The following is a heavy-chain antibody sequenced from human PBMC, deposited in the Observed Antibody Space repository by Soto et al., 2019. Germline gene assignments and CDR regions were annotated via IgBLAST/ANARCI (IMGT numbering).Heavy chain of an antibody. CDR3: ARYGSGSNLRDPFDH. V-gene: IGHV3-48*02. CDR2: ISRSSSDI. CDR1: GFSFSAYS. Sequence: EVPLVESGGGLVQPGGSLRLSCVASGFSFSAYSMNWVRQAPGKGLEWISYISRSSSDIYYVDSVKGRFTISRDNDKNSLHLQMNSLRDEDTAIYYCARYGSGSNLRDPFDHWGQGTLVTVSS. D-gene: IGHD3-10*01. J-gene: IGHJ4*02.